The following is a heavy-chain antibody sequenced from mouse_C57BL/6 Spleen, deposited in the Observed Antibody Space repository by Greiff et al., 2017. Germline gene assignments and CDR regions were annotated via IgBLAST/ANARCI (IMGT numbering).Heavy chain of an antibody. V-gene: IGHV1-55*01. Sequence: VQLQESGAELVKPGASVKMSCKASGYTFTSYWMTWVKQRPGQGLEWIGDIYPGSGSTNYTEKFKGKATLTVDTSSSTAYMQLSSLTSEDSAVXNDARYGVYAMDYWGQGTSVTVSA. J-gene: IGHJ4*01. D-gene: IGHD1-1*02. CDR2: IYPGSGST. CDR3: ARYGVYAMDY. CDR1: GYTFTSYW.